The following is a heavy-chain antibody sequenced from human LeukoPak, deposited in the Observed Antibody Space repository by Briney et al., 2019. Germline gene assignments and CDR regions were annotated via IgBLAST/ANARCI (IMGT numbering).Heavy chain of an antibody. J-gene: IGHJ6*02. Sequence: GGSLRLSCAASGFTFSSFAMIWVRQAPGKGLEWVSGISGSGGDTYYADSVKGRFTVSRDNSKSTLYLQMNSLRAEDTAVYYCAKRGPILYPTYGMDVWGQGTTVTVSS. D-gene: IGHD2-8*01. V-gene: IGHV3-23*01. CDR1: GFTFSSFA. CDR3: AKRGPILYPTYGMDV. CDR2: ISGSGGDT.